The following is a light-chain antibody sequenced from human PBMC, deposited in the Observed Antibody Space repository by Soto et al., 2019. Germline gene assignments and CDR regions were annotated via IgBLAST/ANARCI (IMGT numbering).Light chain of an antibody. V-gene: IGLV1-44*01. CDR2: SNN. CDR1: SSNIGSNI. CDR3: VAWDDSLNGYV. Sequence: QSVLTQPPSASGTPGQRVTISCSGSSSNIGSNIVNWYQQLPGTAPKLLIYSNNQRPSGVPDRFSGSKSGTSASLAISGLQSEDEADYYCVAWDDSLNGYVFGTGTKLTVL. J-gene: IGLJ1*01.